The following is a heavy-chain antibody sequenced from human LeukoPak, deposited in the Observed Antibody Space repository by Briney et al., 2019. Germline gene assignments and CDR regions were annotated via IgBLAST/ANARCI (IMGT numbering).Heavy chain of an antibody. CDR3: ARAYYYDSSGYSVNYYFDY. CDR2: INPSGGST. CDR1: GYTFTSYY. D-gene: IGHD3-22*01. J-gene: IGHJ4*02. V-gene: IGHV1-46*01. Sequence: GASVKVSCKASGYTFTSYYMHWVRQAPGQGLEWMGIINPSGGSTSYAQKFQGRVTMTRNTSISTAYMELSSLRSEDTAVYYCARAYYYDSSGYSVNYYFDYWGQGTLVTVSS.